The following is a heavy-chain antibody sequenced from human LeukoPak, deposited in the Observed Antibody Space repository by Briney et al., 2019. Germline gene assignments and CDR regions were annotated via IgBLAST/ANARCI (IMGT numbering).Heavy chain of an antibody. D-gene: IGHD5-18*01. CDR1: GFTFDDYA. V-gene: IGHV3-9*01. J-gene: IGHJ6*02. CDR2: ISWNSGSI. Sequence: GRSLRLSCAASGFTFDDYAMHWVRQAPGKGLEWVSGISWNSGSIGYADSVKGRFTISRDYAKNSLYLQMNSLRAEDTALYYCAKARGGYSYGFSSIYYYYGMDVWGQGTTVTVSS. CDR3: AKARGGYSYGFSSIYYYYGMDV.